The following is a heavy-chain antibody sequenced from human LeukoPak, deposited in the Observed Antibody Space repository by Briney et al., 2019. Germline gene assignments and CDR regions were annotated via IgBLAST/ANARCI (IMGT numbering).Heavy chain of an antibody. Sequence: SETLSLTCTVSGYSISSGYYWGWIRQPPGKGLEWIGSIYHSGSTYYNPSLKSRVTISVDTSKNQFSLKLSSVTAADTAVYYCARVAGEYYYYMDVWGKGTTVTISS. CDR1: GYSISSGYY. D-gene: IGHD3-16*01. J-gene: IGHJ6*03. CDR3: ARVAGEYYYYMDV. CDR2: IYHSGST. V-gene: IGHV4-38-2*02.